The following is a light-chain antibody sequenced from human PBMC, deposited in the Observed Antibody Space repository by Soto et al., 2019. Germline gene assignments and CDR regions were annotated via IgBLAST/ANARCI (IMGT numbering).Light chain of an antibody. CDR2: LGS. V-gene: IGKV2-28*01. Sequence: DIVMTQSPLSLPVTPGEPASISCRSSQSLLYSNGYNYLDWYLQKPGQSPQLLIYLGSNRSSGVPDRFSGSGSGTDFTLKSSRVEAEDVGIYYCMQALQLRTFGQGTKVEIK. J-gene: IGKJ1*01. CDR1: QSLLYSNGYNY. CDR3: MQALQLRT.